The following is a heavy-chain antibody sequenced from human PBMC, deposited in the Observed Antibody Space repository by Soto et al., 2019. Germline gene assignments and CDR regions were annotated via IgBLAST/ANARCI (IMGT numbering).Heavy chain of an antibody. D-gene: IGHD1-1*01. V-gene: IGHV1-69*13. Sequence: SVKVSCKASGGTLSNYGISWVRQAPGQGLEWMGGIIPIFGTANYAQKFQGRVTITADESTSTAYMELSSLRSEDTAVYYCASTKNWTHYYYGMDVWGQGTMVTVSS. CDR3: ASTKNWTHYYYGMDV. J-gene: IGHJ6*02. CDR2: IIPIFGTA. CDR1: GGTLSNYG.